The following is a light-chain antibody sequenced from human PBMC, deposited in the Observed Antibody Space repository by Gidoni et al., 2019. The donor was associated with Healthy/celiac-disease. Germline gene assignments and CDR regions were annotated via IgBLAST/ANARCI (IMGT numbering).Light chain of an antibody. CDR2: ENN. Sequence: QSVLTQPPSVSAAPGQKVTISCSGSSSNIGNNYVSWYQQLTGTAPKLLIYENNKRPSGIPDRFAGSKSGTSATLGTTGLQTGDEADYYCGTWDSSLSAGGVFGGGTKLTVL. J-gene: IGLJ2*01. V-gene: IGLV1-51*02. CDR3: GTWDSSLSAGGV. CDR1: SSNIGNNY.